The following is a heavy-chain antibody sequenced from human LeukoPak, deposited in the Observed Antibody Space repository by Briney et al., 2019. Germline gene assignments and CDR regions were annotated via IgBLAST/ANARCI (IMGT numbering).Heavy chain of an antibody. CDR2: IYTSGST. CDR3: VVVVAAPPSYFDY. V-gene: IGHV4-61*02. J-gene: IGHJ4*02. Sequence: PSQTLSLTCAVSGGSISSGSYYWSWIRQPAGTGLEWIGRIYTSGSTNYNPSLKSRVTISVDTSKNQFSLKLSSVTAADTAAYYCVVVVAAPPSYFDYWGQGTLVTVSS. CDR1: GGSISSGSYY. D-gene: IGHD2-15*01.